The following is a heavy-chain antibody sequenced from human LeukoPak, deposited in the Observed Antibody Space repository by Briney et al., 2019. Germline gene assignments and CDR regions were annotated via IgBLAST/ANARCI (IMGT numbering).Heavy chain of an antibody. D-gene: IGHD5-18*01. CDR1: GGSISSSSYY. J-gene: IGHJ4*02. Sequence: PSETVSLTCTVSGGSISSSSYYWGWIRQPPGKGLEWIGSMYYSGSTYYNPSLKSRVTISVDTSKNQFSLKLSSVTAADTAVYYCARDSATATGDYYFDYWGQGTLVSVSS. CDR3: ARDSATATGDYYFDY. V-gene: IGHV4-39*07. CDR2: MYYSGST.